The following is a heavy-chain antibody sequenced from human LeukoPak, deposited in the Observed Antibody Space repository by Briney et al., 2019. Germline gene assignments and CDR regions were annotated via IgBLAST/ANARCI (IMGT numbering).Heavy chain of an antibody. CDR1: GFTFSTYS. CDR2: ISSSSSYT. CDR3: ARDLAVAATIDY. J-gene: IGHJ4*02. D-gene: IGHD2-15*01. Sequence: GGSLRLSCAASGFTFSTYSMNWVRQAPGKGLEWVSYISSSSSYTNYADSVKGRFTISRDNAKNSLYLQMNSLRAEDTAVYYCARDLAVAATIDYWGQGTLVTVSS. V-gene: IGHV3-21*05.